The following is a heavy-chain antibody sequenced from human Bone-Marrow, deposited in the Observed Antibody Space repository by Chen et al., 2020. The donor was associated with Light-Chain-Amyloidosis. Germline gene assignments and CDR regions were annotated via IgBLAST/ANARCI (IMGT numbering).Heavy chain of an antibody. V-gene: IGHV3-49*05. Sequence: EVQVVESGGGLVKPGRSLRLSCTGSGFSLNDYAVSWFRQAPGKGLEWVSFIRSNYYGGTTEYAPSVKGRLTTSRDDSNSIAYLEMTGLKSEDTAVYFCGPGGPIAHGFDSWGQGTVVTVSS. CDR1: GFSLNDYA. J-gene: IGHJ3*01. CDR2: IRSNYYGGTT. D-gene: IGHD1-26*01. CDR3: GPGGPIAHGFDS.